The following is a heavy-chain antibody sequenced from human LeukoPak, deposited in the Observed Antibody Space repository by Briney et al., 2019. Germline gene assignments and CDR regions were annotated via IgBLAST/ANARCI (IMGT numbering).Heavy chain of an antibody. CDR1: GGSISSSSYY. CDR2: IYYSGST. Sequence: SETLSLTCTVSGGSISSSSYYWGWIRQPPGKGLEWIGSIYYSGSTYYSPSLKSRVTISVDTSKNQFSLKLSSVTAADTAVYYCARLRRGYSGYDYGYYYYMDVWGKGTTVTVSS. D-gene: IGHD5-12*01. CDR3: ARLRRGYSGYDYGYYYYMDV. V-gene: IGHV4-39*01. J-gene: IGHJ6*03.